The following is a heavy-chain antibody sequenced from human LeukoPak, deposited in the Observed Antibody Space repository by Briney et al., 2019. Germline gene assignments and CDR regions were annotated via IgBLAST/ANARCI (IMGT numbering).Heavy chain of an antibody. V-gene: IGHV4-39*01. J-gene: IGHJ3*02. D-gene: IGHD3-3*01. CDR2: IYYNGRT. CDR1: GDSINNNNYY. CDR3: ARITDRTIFGEIMHGFDI. Sequence: SETLSLTCTVSGDSINNNNYYWGWIRQPPGKGLEWIGNIYYNGRTYYSPSLKSRGTISVDTSNNQFSLKLSSVTAAGTAVYYCARITDRTIFGEIMHGFDIWGQGTPVTVSS.